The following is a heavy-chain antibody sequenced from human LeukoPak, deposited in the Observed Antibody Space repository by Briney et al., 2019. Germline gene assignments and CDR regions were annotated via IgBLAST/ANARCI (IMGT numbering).Heavy chain of an antibody. CDR1: GYTFTDYY. CDR2: INPNSGGT. V-gene: IGHV1-2*02. J-gene: IGHJ4*02. D-gene: IGHD1-26*01. Sequence: ASVKVSCKASGYTFTDYYMHWVGQAPGQARAWMGWINPNSGGTNYAQNFQGRVTMTRDTSISTAYMELSRLSSDDTAVYYCAREGPIVGATHLVDYWGQGTLVSVSS. CDR3: AREGPIVGATHLVDY.